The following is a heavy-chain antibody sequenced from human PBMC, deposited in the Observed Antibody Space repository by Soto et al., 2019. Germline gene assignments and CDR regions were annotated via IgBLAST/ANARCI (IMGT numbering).Heavy chain of an antibody. CDR1: SGSISSSNW. V-gene: IGHV4-39*01. J-gene: IGHJ4*02. Sequence: SETLSLTCAVSSGSISSSNWGGWVRQPPGKGLEWIGSIYHSGSAYYNPSLQTRVTISLDKSRSQFSLKLNSVTAADSAVYFCARLEGLATISYYFDFWGPGALVTVSS. CDR2: IYHSGSA. CDR3: ARLEGLATISYYFDF. D-gene: IGHD3-9*01.